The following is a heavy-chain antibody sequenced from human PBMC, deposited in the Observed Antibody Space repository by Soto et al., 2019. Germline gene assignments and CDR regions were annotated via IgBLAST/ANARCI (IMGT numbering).Heavy chain of an antibody. CDR2: IWYDGSNK. CDR3: ARNNYPGIAAADPRSSSYYYYYYGMDV. J-gene: IGHJ6*02. D-gene: IGHD6-13*01. CDR1: GFTFSSYG. V-gene: IGHV3-33*01. Sequence: QVQLVESGGGVVQPGRSLRLSCAASGFTFSSYGMHWVRQAPGKGLEWVAVIWYDGSNKYYADSVKGRFTISRDNSKNTLYLQMNSLGAEDTAVYYCARNNYPGIAAADPRSSSYYYYYYGMDVWGQGTTVTVSS.